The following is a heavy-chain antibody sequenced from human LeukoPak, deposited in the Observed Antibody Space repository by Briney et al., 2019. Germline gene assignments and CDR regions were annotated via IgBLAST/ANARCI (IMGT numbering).Heavy chain of an antibody. CDR1: GFTFSNYW. V-gene: IGHV3-74*01. Sequence: PGGXLRLSCAASGFTFSNYWMYWVRQAPGKGLEWVSRINGDGSSTTYADSVKGRFTISRDKEKNTLYLQMNRQTAEDTAVYHCARVRCSGSSCYAYSFYYMDVWGRGTTVTVSS. J-gene: IGHJ6*03. CDR2: INGDGSST. CDR3: ARVRCSGSSCYAYSFYYMDV. D-gene: IGHD2-2*01.